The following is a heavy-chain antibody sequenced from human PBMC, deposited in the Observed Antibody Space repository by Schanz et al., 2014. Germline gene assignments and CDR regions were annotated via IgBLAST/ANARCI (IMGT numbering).Heavy chain of an antibody. D-gene: IGHD2-15*01. Sequence: EEQLLQSGGGLVQPGGSLRLSCAASGFTFGSYGMSWVRQGPGKGLEWVSGISGGGGSTFYADSVKGRFTISRDNSKNTLYLQMNSLSADDTAVFYCAKGMGYCSGGTCYDYYYYGLDVWGQGTTVTVSS. V-gene: IGHV3-23*01. J-gene: IGHJ6*02. CDR2: ISGGGGST. CDR1: GFTFGSYG. CDR3: AKGMGYCSGGTCYDYYYYGLDV.